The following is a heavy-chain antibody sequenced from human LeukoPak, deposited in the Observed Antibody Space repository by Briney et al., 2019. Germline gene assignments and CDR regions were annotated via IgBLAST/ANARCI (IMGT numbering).Heavy chain of an antibody. CDR2: IYYSGST. CDR1: GGSISSGGYY. J-gene: IGHJ4*02. D-gene: IGHD5-12*01. CDR3: AREYSGYDNYFDY. V-gene: IGHV4-31*03. Sequence: SETLSLTCTVSGGSISSGGYYWSWIRQHPGKGLEWIGYIYYSGSTYYNPSLKSRVTISVDTSKNQFSLKLSSVTAADTAVYYCAREYSGYDNYFDYWGQGTLVTVSS.